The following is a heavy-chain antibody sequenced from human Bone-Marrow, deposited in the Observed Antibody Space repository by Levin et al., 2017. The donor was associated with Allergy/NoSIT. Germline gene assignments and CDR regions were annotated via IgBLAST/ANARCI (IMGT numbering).Heavy chain of an antibody. CDR1: GGSFSGYY. J-gene: IGHJ6*02. D-gene: IGHD2-2*01. Sequence: SETLSLTCAVYGGSFSGYYWSWIRQPPGKGLEWIGEINHSGSTNYNPSLKSRVTISVDTSKNQFSLKLSSVTAADTAVYYCARGGDCSSTSCFFWYYYGMDVWGQGTTVTVSS. CDR3: ARGGDCSSTSCFFWYYYGMDV. CDR2: INHSGST. V-gene: IGHV4-34*01.